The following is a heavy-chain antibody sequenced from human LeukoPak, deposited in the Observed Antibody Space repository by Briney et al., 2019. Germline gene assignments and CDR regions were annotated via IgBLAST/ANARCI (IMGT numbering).Heavy chain of an antibody. D-gene: IGHD5-12*01. J-gene: IGHJ4*02. V-gene: IGHV3-7*01. CDR3: ARDPSRYDLDF. CDR2: IKHDGVEK. CDR1: GFTFSTSW. Sequence: GGSLRLSCAASGFTFSTSWMNWVRQAPGKGLEWVANIKHDGVEKYYVDSVKGRFTISRDNAKNLLYLQMSSLRAEDTAMYYCARDPSRYDLDFWGQGALVTVSS.